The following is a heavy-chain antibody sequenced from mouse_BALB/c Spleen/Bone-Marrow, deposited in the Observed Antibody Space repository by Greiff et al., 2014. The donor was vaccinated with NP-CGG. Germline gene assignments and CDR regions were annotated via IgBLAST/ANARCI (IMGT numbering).Heavy chain of an antibody. CDR2: IDPANGDT. V-gene: IGHV14-3*02. J-gene: IGHJ1*01. CDR3: TKPSFYYGSSYWYFDV. D-gene: IGHD1-1*01. Sequence: VQLQQSGAELVKPGASVKLSCTASGFNIKDTFMHWVKQRPEQGLEWIGRIDPANGDTKYDPKFQGKATITADTSSNTAYLQLSSLTSEVTAVYYCTKPSFYYGSSYWYFDVWGAGTTVTVSS. CDR1: GFNIKDTF.